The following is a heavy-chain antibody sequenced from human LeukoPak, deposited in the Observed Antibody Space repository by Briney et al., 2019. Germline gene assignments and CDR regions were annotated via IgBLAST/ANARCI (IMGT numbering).Heavy chain of an antibody. D-gene: IGHD5-18*01. CDR2: ISSSGNTI. V-gene: IGHV3-48*03. Sequence: GGSLRLSCEASGFTFIIFEMNWVRQAPGKGLEWVSYISSSGNTIYYADSVKGRFTISRDNAKNSLYLQMNSLRAEDTAVYYCAKADRIQLWLPFDYWGQGTLVTVSS. CDR1: GFTFIIFE. J-gene: IGHJ4*02. CDR3: AKADRIQLWLPFDY.